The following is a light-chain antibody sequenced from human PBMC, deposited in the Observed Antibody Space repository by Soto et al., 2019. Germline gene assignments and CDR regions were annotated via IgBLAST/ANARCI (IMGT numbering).Light chain of an antibody. CDR1: NIQNKN. CDR2: DDR. Sequence: SYELTQPPSVSVAPGQTASISCGGSNIQNKNVHWYQQKPGQAPVLVVYDDRDRPSGIPERFSGSNSANTAALTITRVEAGDEADYYCQVWDTSSDHYVFGGGTRSPS. J-gene: IGLJ1*01. CDR3: QVWDTSSDHYV. V-gene: IGLV3-21*02.